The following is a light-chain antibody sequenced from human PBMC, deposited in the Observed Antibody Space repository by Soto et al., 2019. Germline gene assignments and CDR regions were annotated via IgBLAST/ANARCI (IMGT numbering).Light chain of an antibody. CDR2: GAS. CDR3: KQYGISPRT. J-gene: IGKJ1*01. Sequence: EMVLTQSPGTLSLSPGDRATLSCRASQSVSNDYVAWYQQKPGQAPRLLIHGASTRAPGFPARFSGSGSGTDFHLTISSLKSEDFPVYHCKQYGISPRTSGQGTTADIK. V-gene: IGKV3-20*01. CDR1: QSVSNDY.